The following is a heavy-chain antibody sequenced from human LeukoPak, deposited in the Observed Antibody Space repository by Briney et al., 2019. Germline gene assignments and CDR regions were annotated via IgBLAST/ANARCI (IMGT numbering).Heavy chain of an antibody. V-gene: IGHV3-74*01. Sequence: GGSLRLSCAASGFTFSSYWMHWVRQAPGKGLVWVSRINSDGSNTNYADSVKGRFTISRDNAKNTLYLQMNSLRAEDTAVYYCARDPDDYPGVAFDIWGQGTMVTVSS. CDR3: ARDPDDYPGVAFDI. CDR2: INSDGSNT. CDR1: GFTFSSYW. D-gene: IGHD4-11*01. J-gene: IGHJ3*02.